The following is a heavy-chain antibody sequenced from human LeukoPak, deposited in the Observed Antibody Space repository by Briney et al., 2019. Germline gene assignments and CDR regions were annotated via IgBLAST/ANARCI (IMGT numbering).Heavy chain of an antibody. J-gene: IGHJ4*02. CDR2: ISSSSSYI. CDR3: ARDSYDSSGYYSGFGF. Sequence: KPGGSLRLSCAASGFTFSSYSMNWVRQAPGRGLEWVSSISSSSSYIYYADSVKGRFTISRDNAKNSLYLQMNSLRVEDTAVYYCARDSYDSSGYYSGFGFWGQGTLVTVSS. CDR1: GFTFSSYS. V-gene: IGHV3-21*01. D-gene: IGHD3-22*01.